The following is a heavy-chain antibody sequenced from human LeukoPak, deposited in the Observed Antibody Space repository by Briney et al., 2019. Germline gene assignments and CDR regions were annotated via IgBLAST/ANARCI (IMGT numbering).Heavy chain of an antibody. D-gene: IGHD6-13*01. Sequence: ASVKVSCKASGYTFTNFVIHWVRQAPGQRLEWMGWINPSNDDTKYSQKSQGRVTITRDTSASTAYMELSGLRSEDTALYYCARDQIGVAAAAYWGQGTLVTVSS. V-gene: IGHV1-3*01. CDR3: ARDQIGVAAAAY. J-gene: IGHJ4*02. CDR2: INPSNDDT. CDR1: GYTFTNFV.